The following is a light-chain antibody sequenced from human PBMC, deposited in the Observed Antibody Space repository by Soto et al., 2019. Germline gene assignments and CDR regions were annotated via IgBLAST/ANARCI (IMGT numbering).Light chain of an antibody. Sequence: QSAQTQPASVSGSPGQSITISCSGPSSDIGSYDHVAWYQQFPGKSPKLMIYAVSDRPSGVSDRFSGSKSGITASLTISGLQTEDEADYYCISYTDRQSDLFGTGTKVTVL. CDR3: ISYTDRQSDL. V-gene: IGLV2-14*03. CDR2: AVS. J-gene: IGLJ1*01. CDR1: SSDIGSYDH.